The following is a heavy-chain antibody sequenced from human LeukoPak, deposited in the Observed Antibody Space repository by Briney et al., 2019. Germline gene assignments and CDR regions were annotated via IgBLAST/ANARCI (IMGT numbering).Heavy chain of an antibody. V-gene: IGHV4-38-2*02. CDR2: IHHSGST. CDR1: GYSISSGYY. CDR3: TRVQSYAYGFDY. Sequence: SETLSLTCTVSGYSISSGYYWGWIRQPPGKGLEWIGSIHHSGSTYYNPALKSRVTISVDTSKKQFSLNLRSVTAADTAVYYCTRVQSYAYGFDYWGQGTLVTVSS. J-gene: IGHJ4*02. D-gene: IGHD2-2*01.